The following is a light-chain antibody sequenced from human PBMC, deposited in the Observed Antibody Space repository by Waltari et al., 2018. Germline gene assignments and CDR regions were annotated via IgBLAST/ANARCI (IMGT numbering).Light chain of an antibody. CDR3: QVWDDTDDHPV. CDR2: GTT. CDR1: NIRDKT. V-gene: IGLV3-21*03. J-gene: IGLJ2*01. Sequence: SYVLTQPPSVSVAPGKTARISCAGQNIRDKTVYWYQQKQGRAPVVVIYGTTVRPSGIPGRISSSDPATLTIARVEAGDEADYSGQVWDDTDDHPVFGGGTRLTVL.